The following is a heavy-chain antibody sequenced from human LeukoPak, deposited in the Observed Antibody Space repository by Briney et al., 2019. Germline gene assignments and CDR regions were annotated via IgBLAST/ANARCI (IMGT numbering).Heavy chain of an antibody. CDR3: ASLQGLDY. Sequence: PGGSLRLSCAASGFSFSSYEMNWVRQAPGKGLEWVSSISSRSSDIYYADSVKGRFTISRDNAKNSLYLQMNSLRAEDTAVYYCASLQGLDYWGQGTLVTVSS. CDR1: GFSFSSYE. V-gene: IGHV3-21*01. J-gene: IGHJ4*02. CDR2: ISSRSSDI.